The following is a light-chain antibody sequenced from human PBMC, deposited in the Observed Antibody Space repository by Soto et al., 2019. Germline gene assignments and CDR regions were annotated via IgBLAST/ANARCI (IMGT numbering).Light chain of an antibody. CDR2: DAS. V-gene: IGKV3-11*01. Sequence: EIVLTQSPATLSLSPGERATLSCRASQSINNYLAWYQQKPGQAPRLLIYDASIRAAGIPARFSDSGSGTDFTLTISSLEPEDFAVYYCQQRSNWPPITFGQGTRLEIK. CDR3: QQRSNWPPIT. CDR1: QSINNY. J-gene: IGKJ5*01.